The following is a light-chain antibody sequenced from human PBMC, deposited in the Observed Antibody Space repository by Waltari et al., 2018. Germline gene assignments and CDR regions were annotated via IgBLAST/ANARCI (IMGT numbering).Light chain of an antibody. CDR2: RNN. CDR3: AAWDDSLSRWL. Sequence: QSVLTQPPSASGTPGQRVTISFSGRHSNIASNYVYWYQHVPGTAPKLLIYRNNQRPSGVPDRFSGSKSGTSASLAISGLRSEDEAYYYCAAWDDSLSRWLLGGGTKLTVL. CDR1: HSNIASNY. V-gene: IGLV1-47*01. J-gene: IGLJ3*02.